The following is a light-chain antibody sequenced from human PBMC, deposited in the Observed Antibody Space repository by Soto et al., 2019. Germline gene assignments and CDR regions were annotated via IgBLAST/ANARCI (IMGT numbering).Light chain of an antibody. V-gene: IGKV3-15*01. CDR3: QQYNNWPPIT. J-gene: IGKJ5*01. CDR2: GAS. CDR1: QSVRSD. Sequence: EVVMTQSPATLSVSPGERANLSCWASQSVRSDLAWYQQKPGQTPRLLIYGASTRAPGIPARFSGSGSGTEFTLTISSLQSEDFAVYYCQQYNNWPPITFGQGTRLEI.